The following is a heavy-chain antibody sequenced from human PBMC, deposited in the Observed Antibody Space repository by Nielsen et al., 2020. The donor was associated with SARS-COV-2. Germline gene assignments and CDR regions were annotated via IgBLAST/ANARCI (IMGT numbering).Heavy chain of an antibody. CDR2: ISWNSGSI. Sequence: SLKISCAASGFTFDDYAMHWVRQAPGKGLEWVSGISWNSGSIGYADSVKGRFTISRDNAKNSLYLQMNSLRAEDTALYYCAKDYYYDSSGYLFDYWGQGTLVTVSS. V-gene: IGHV3-9*01. J-gene: IGHJ4*02. D-gene: IGHD3-22*01. CDR1: GFTFDDYA. CDR3: AKDYYYDSSGYLFDY.